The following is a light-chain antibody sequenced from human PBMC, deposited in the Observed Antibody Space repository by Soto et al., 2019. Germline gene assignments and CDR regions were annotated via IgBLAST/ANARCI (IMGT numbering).Light chain of an antibody. CDR3: AAWDDSPSGVV. CDR2: SNH. CDR1: SSNIGRNS. J-gene: IGLJ2*01. Sequence: QLVLTQPPSASGTPGQRVTIFCSGSSSNIGRNSVYWYQQLPGTAPKLLIYSNHQRPSGVPDRFSGSKSGTSASLAISGLRSEDEANYYCAAWDDSPSGVVFGGGTKLTVL. V-gene: IGLV1-47*02.